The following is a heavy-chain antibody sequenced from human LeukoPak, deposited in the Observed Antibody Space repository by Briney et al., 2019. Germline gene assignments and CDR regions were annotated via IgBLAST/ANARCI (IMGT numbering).Heavy chain of an antibody. CDR2: VSGTSEYI. Sequence: GGSLRLSCAASGFSFSTYSMIWVRQAPGKGLEWVSSVSGTSEYIYYADSVRGRFTISRDNAKNSLYLQMNSLRAEDTALYYCAKDLGYCSSTSCYNGMDVWGQGTTVTVSS. D-gene: IGHD2-2*02. V-gene: IGHV3-21*04. CDR3: AKDLGYCSSTSCYNGMDV. CDR1: GFSFSTYS. J-gene: IGHJ6*02.